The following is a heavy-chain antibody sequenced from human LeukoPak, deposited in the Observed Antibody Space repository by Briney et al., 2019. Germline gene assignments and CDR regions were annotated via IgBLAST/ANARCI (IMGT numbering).Heavy chain of an antibody. CDR2: IISDGSST. J-gene: IGHJ4*02. D-gene: IGHD5-24*01. V-gene: IGHV3-74*01. CDR3: ARGSEMATIG. CDR1: GFTPSSYT. Sequence: GGSLRLSCEGSGFTPSSYTMNWVRQAPGKGLVWASRIISDGSSTSYADSVKGRFTISRDNAKNTLYLQMNSLRAEDTAVYYCARGSEMATIGWGRGTLVTVSS.